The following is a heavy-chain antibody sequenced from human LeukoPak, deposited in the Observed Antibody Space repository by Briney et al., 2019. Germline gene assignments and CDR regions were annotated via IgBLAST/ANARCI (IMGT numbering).Heavy chain of an antibody. V-gene: IGHV3-11*04. J-gene: IGHJ4*02. Sequence: GGSLRLSCAASGFTVSDYYMSWIRQAPGKGLEWVSYIISSGSSIYFADSVKGRFTISRDNARNTLYLQMNSLRAEDTAVYYCARDGFLGPVTAYLDYWGQGTPVTVSS. CDR1: GFTVSDYY. D-gene: IGHD2-21*02. CDR3: ARDGFLGPVTAYLDY. CDR2: IISSGSSI.